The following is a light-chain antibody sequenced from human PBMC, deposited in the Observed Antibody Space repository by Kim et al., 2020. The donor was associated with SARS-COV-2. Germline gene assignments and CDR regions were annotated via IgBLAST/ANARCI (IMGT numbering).Light chain of an antibody. CDR3: LQYNTYPWT. CDR2: GAS. J-gene: IGKJ1*01. CDR1: QGIRSG. V-gene: IGKV1-17*01. Sequence: ESVGDTVTITCRASQGIRSGLGWYRQTPGKAPKRLIYGASNLQSGVPSRFSGSGSGTEFTLTISSLQPEDFATYYCLQYNTYPWTFGQGTKVDIK.